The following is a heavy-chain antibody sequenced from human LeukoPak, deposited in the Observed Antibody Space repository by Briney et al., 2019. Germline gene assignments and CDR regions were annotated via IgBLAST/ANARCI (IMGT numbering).Heavy chain of an antibody. D-gene: IGHD5-18*01. CDR1: GYTFTDYY. Sequence: ASVKVSCRVSGYTFTDYYMHWVQQAPGKGLEWMGLVDPEDGETIYAEKFQGRVTITADTSTDTAYMELSSLRSEDTAVYYCARGRRIQLWFFDYWGQGTLVTVSS. J-gene: IGHJ4*02. V-gene: IGHV1-69-2*01. CDR3: ARGRRIQLWFFDY. CDR2: VDPEDGET.